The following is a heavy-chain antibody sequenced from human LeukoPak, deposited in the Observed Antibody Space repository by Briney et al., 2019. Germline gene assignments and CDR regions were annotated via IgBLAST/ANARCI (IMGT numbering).Heavy chain of an antibody. Sequence: SETLSLTCTVSGGSIDNYYWTWIRQPPGKGLEWIGYVYYGGITKYNPSLMSRVTISVDTSKNQFSLKLASVTAADTAVYYCARDSEWYHLSPWGQGTLVTVSS. D-gene: IGHD2-2*01. CDR2: VYYGGIT. V-gene: IGHV4-59*01. CDR1: GGSIDNYY. J-gene: IGHJ5*02. CDR3: ARDSEWYHLSP.